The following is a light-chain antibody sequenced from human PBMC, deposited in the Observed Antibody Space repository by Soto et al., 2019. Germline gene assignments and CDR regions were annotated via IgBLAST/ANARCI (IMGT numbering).Light chain of an antibody. J-gene: IGLJ1*01. CDR2: EVN. CDR3: SSYTNTRTYV. V-gene: IGLV2-14*01. Sequence: QSALIQPASVSGSPGQSITISCTGTSSDVGDYNYVSWYQQHPDRVPKLIIFEVNNRPSGVSNRFSGSKSGITSSLTISGLHAEDDADYYCSSYTNTRTYVFGTGTKVTVL. CDR1: SSDVGDYNY.